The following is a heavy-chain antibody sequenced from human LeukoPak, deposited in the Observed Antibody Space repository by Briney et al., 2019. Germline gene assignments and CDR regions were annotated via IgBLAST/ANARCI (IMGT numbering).Heavy chain of an antibody. Sequence: SETLSLTCTVSGVSISSRNSYSGWIRQPPGKGLEWIGSIYYTGNTYYTASLKSRVTISIDTSKNQISLRLTSVTATDTAMYYCARQTGSGLFTLPGGQGTLVTVSS. CDR1: GVSISSRNSY. J-gene: IGHJ4*02. CDR3: ARQTGSGLFTLP. D-gene: IGHD3/OR15-3a*01. CDR2: IYYTGNT. V-gene: IGHV4-39*01.